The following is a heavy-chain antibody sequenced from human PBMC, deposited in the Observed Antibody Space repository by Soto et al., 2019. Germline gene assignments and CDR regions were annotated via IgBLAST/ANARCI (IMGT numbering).Heavy chain of an antibody. CDR1: GGSISSRTFW. V-gene: IGHV4-39*01. D-gene: IGHD4-4*01. J-gene: IGHJ4*02. CDR3: ARHPRDDYNYGGSGIFDY. CDR2: MYYSGSS. Sequence: QMQLQESGPGLVKPSETLSLTCSVSGGSISSRTFWWAWIRQPPGKGLEWIGDMYYSGSSYSSPSLKSRVTLSVDTSKNQLSLKLNSVTAADTAVYYCARHPRDDYNYGGSGIFDYWGQGTLVTVSS.